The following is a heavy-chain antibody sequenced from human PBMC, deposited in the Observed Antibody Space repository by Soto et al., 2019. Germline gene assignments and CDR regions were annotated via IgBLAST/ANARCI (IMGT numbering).Heavy chain of an antibody. D-gene: IGHD1-26*01. CDR2: ITSSSSTI. V-gene: IGHV3-48*02. J-gene: IGHJ2*01. CDR3: ARDQGWAFDL. CDR1: GFTFSSYS. Sequence: EVQLVESGGGLVQPGGSLRLSCAASGFTFSSYSMNWVRQAPGKGLEWVSYITSSSSTIYYADSVKGRFTISRDNAKNSLSLQMNSLRDEDTAVYYWARDQGWAFDLWGRGTLVTVSS.